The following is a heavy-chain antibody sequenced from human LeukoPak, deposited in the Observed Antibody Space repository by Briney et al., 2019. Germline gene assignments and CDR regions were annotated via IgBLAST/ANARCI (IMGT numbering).Heavy chain of an antibody. J-gene: IGHJ5*02. V-gene: IGHV3-21*01. CDR2: ISSSSSYI. D-gene: IGHD2-15*01. Sequence: PGGSLRLSCAASGFTFSSYSMNWVRQAPGKGPEWVSSISSSSSYIYYADSVKGRFTISRDNAKNSLYLQMNSLRAEDTAVYYCARGLGYCSGGSCYVERGGFDPWGQGTLVTVSS. CDR1: GFTFSSYS. CDR3: ARGLGYCSGGSCYVERGGFDP.